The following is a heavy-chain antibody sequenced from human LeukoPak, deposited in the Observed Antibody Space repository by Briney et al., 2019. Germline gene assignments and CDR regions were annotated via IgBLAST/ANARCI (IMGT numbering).Heavy chain of an antibody. V-gene: IGHV3-23*01. CDR2: ISASGVST. CDR1: GFNFKDYD. CDR3: ARSINYSNHLLDF. D-gene: IGHD4-11*01. Sequence: GGSLRLSCAASGFNFKDYDMSWVRQAPRKGLGWVASISASGVSTNFADSVGGRFSISRDNSNRVVYLQMNSLRAQDTAVYYCARSINYSNHLLDFWGQGTRVIVSS. J-gene: IGHJ4*02.